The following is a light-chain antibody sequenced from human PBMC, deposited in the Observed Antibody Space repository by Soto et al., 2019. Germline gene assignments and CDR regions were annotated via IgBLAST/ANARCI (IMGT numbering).Light chain of an antibody. CDR3: LRRYTAVFT. CDR2: GAS. Sequence: DIQMTQSPSSLSASVGDRVTITCRASQNIRNYLNWYQQKPGEAPNLLIYGASSLQSGVPLRFSGSGSETDFTLTMNNLQPEDLATYYCLRRYTAVFTVGPGTKVDIK. V-gene: IGKV1-39*01. CDR1: QNIRNY. J-gene: IGKJ3*01.